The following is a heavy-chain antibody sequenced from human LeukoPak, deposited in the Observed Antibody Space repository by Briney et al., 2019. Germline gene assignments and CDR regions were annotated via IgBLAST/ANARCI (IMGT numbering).Heavy chain of an antibody. J-gene: IGHJ4*02. CDR2: IYHSGST. V-gene: IGHV4-30-2*01. CDR1: GGSISSGGYS. D-gene: IGHD3-10*01. Sequence: SQTLSLTCAVSGGSISSGGYSWSWLRQPPGRGLEGIGYIYHSGSTYYNPSRKSRVTISVDRSKNQFSLKLSSVTAADTAVYYCARVLLWFGELSVFDYWGQGTLVTVSS. CDR3: ARVLLWFGELSVFDY.